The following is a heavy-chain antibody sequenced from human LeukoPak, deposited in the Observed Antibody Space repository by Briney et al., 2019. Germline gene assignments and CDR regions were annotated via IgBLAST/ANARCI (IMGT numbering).Heavy chain of an antibody. D-gene: IGHD1-26*01. J-gene: IGHJ5*02. CDR1: GYTFTSYD. CDR3: AREDGVIVGASSDNWFDP. V-gene: IGHV1-8*01. Sequence: ASVKVSCKASGYTFTSYDINWVRQATGQGLEWMGWRNPNSGNTGYAQKFQGRVTMTRNTSISTAYMELSSLRSEDTAVYYCAREDGVIVGASSDNWFDPWGQGTLVTVSS. CDR2: RNPNSGNT.